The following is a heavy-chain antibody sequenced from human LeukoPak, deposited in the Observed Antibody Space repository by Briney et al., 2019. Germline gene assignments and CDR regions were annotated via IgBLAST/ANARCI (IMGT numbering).Heavy chain of an antibody. D-gene: IGHD4-17*01. V-gene: IGHV4-59*01. J-gene: IGHJ2*01. CDR1: GGSISSYY. CDR2: IYYSGST. CDR3: ARDLGDGDYPDL. Sequence: SETLSLTCTVSGGSISSYYWSWIRQPPGKGLEWIGYIYYSGSTNYNPSLKSRVTISVDTSKNQISLKLSSVTAADTAVYYCARDLGDGDYPDLWGRGTLITVSS.